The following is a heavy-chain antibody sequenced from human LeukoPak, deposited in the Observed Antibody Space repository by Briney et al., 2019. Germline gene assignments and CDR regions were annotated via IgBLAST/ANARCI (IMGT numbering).Heavy chain of an antibody. Sequence: GESLKISCKGSGYSFTSYWIGWVRQMPGKGLEWMGIIYPGDSDTRYSPSFQGQVTISADKSISTAYLQWSSLKASDTAMYYCARGPLLNILTGYYRAGAFDIWGQGTMVTVSS. CDR2: IYPGDSDT. CDR3: ARGPLLNILTGYYRAGAFDI. V-gene: IGHV5-51*01. CDR1: GYSFTSYW. J-gene: IGHJ3*02. D-gene: IGHD3-9*01.